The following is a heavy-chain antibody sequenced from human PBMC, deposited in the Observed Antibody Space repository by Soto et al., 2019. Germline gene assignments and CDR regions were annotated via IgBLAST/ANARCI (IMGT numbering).Heavy chain of an antibody. Sequence: TGGSLRLSCAASGFTFSNAWMNWVRQAPGKGLEWVGRIKSKTDGGTTDYAAPVKGRFTISRDDSKNTLYLQMNSLKTEDTAVYYCTSKGWIQLWPLVLDYFDYWGQGTLVTVSS. D-gene: IGHD5-18*01. CDR3: TSKGWIQLWPLVLDYFDY. CDR2: IKSKTDGGTT. V-gene: IGHV3-15*07. J-gene: IGHJ4*02. CDR1: GFTFSNAW.